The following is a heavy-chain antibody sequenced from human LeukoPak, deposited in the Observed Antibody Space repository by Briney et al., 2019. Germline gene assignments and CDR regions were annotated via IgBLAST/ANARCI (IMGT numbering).Heavy chain of an antibody. J-gene: IGHJ3*02. CDR1: GFTFSSYA. D-gene: IGHD3-22*01. CDR2: ISYDGSNE. CDR3: ARRPDYDDSSGYGAFDI. V-gene: IGHV3-30*04. Sequence: GGSLRLSCGASGFTFSSYAMHWVRQAPGKGLEWVAVISYDGSNEYYADSVKGRFTISRDNSKNTLYLQMNSLRAEDTAVYYCARRPDYDDSSGYGAFDIWGQGTMVTVSS.